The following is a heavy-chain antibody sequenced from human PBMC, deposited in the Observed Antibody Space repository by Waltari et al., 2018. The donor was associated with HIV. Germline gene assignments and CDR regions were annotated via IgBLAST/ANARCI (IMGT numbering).Heavy chain of an antibody. CDR3: ARGGGVASNWFDP. CDR2: IKLNGART. D-gene: IGHD2-15*01. J-gene: IGHJ5*02. Sequence: EVQLVESGGRVVRPGGSLRLSCAASGFSFVDFGLTWVRQVPGEGVECVSTIKLNGARTGYAESVKGRFSNSRDKSKNFVYLEMNNLGGEDTALYDCARGGGVASNWFDPWGQGTLVTVSS. CDR1: GFSFVDFG. V-gene: IGHV3-20*01.